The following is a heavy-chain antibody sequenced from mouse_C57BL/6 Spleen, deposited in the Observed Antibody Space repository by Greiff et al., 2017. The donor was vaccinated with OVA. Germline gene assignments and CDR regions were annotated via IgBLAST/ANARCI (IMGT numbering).Heavy chain of an antibody. CDR2: IYPGGGYT. V-gene: IGHV1-63*01. D-gene: IGHD1-1*01. J-gene: IGHJ1*03. Sequence: QVQLQQSGAELVRPGTSVKMSCKASGYTFTNYWIGWAKQRPGHGLEWIGDIYPGGGYTNYNEKFKGKATLTADKSSSTAYMQFSSLTSEDSAIYYCARVGTTTVVATRYFDVWGTGTTVTVSS. CDR1: GYTFTNYW. CDR3: ARVGTTTVVATRYFDV.